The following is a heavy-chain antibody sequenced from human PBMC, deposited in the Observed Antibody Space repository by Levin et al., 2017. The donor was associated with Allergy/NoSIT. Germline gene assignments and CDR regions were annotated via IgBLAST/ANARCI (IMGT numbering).Heavy chain of an antibody. CDR3: AKDRGVGDPLLNSFDY. CDR2: ISYSGGNK. J-gene: IGHJ4*02. Sequence: GGSLRLSCAASGFSFSSHGMHWVRQAPGKGPEWVAVISYSGGNKYYAESVMGRFTISRDNSKNTLDLQMNSLRPEDTAVYYCAKDRGVGDPLLNSFDYWGQGTLVTVSS. V-gene: IGHV3-30*18. CDR1: GFSFSSHG. D-gene: IGHD3-16*01.